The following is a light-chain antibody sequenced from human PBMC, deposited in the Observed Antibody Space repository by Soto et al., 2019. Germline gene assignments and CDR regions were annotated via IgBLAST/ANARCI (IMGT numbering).Light chain of an antibody. CDR2: DAS. V-gene: IGKV3-15*01. CDR3: QQCRSWPLT. CDR1: QSVYNN. J-gene: IGKJ4*01. Sequence: EIVMTQSPATLSVSPGEGATLSCKASQSVYNNLAWYQQRPGQPPRLLIYDASTRATGISARFSGSGYGTEFTLTISSLPSEDFAVYFCQQCRSWPLTFGGGTKVEIK.